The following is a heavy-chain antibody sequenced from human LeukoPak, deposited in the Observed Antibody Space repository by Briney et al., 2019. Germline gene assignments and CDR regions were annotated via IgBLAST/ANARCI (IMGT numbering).Heavy chain of an antibody. CDR3: ARAGYSSSWYAAMVVGDYYYYMDV. J-gene: IGHJ6*03. V-gene: IGHV1-24*01. CDR2: FDPEDGET. Sequence: ASVKVSCKVSGYTLTELSMHWVRQAPGKGLEWMGGFDPEDGETIYAQKFQGRVTMTRDTSTSTVYMELSSLRSEDTAVYYCARAGYSSSWYAAMVVGDYYYYMDVWGKGTTVTISS. D-gene: IGHD6-13*01. CDR1: GYTLTELS.